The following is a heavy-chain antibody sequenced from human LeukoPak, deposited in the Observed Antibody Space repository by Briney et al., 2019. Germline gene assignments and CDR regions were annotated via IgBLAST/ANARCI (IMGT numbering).Heavy chain of an antibody. J-gene: IGHJ4*02. D-gene: IGHD2-2*01. CDR2: INHGGST. CDR1: GGSFSGYY. V-gene: IGHV4-34*01. CDR3: ARGKPDMAVVVVPAAMAPVFDY. Sequence: PSETLSLTCAVYGGSFSGYYWSRIRQPPGKGLEWIGEINHGGSTNYNPSLKSRVTISVDTSKNQFSLKLSSVTAADTAVYYCARGKPDMAVVVVPAAMAPVFDYWGQGTLVTVSS.